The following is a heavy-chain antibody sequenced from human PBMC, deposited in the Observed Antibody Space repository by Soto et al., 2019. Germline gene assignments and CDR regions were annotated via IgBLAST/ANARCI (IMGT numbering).Heavy chain of an antibody. CDR3: AKADDYGGYYYMDV. CDR1: GFTFGSYA. CDR2: ISGSSGTT. Sequence: PGGSLRLSCAASGFTFGSYAMSWVRQAPGKGLEWVSAISGSSGTTYYADSVKGRFTISRDNSKNTLYLQMNSLRAEDTAVYYCAKADDYGGYYYMDVWGKGTTVTVSS. V-gene: IGHV3-23*01. J-gene: IGHJ6*03. D-gene: IGHD4-17*01.